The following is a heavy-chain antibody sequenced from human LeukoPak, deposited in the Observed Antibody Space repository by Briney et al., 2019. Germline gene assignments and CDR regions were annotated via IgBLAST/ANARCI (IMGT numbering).Heavy chain of an antibody. CDR1: GGSISSYY. D-gene: IGHD3-9*01. CDR2: IYYSGST. Sequence: SETLSLTCTVSGGSISSYYWSWIRQPPGKGLEWIGYIYYSGSTNYNPSLKSRVTISVDTSKNQFSLKLSSVTAADTAVYYCASGLRYFDLYYWGQGTLVTVSS. J-gene: IGHJ4*02. CDR3: ASGLRYFDLYY. V-gene: IGHV4-59*08.